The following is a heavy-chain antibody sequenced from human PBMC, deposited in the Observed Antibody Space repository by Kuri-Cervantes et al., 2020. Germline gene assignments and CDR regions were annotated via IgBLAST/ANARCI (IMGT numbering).Heavy chain of an antibody. D-gene: IGHD4-11*01. CDR3: AHTGNDYSNYVYFDY. CDR1: GFSLSTNGVG. Sequence: SGPTLVKPTQTLTLTCSFSGFSLSTNGVGVGWIRQPPGKALEWLALIYWDDDKRYGPSLKSRLTITKDTSKNQVVLTMTNMDPVDTATYYCAHTGNDYSNYVYFDYWGQGTLVTVSS. J-gene: IGHJ4*02. V-gene: IGHV2-5*05. CDR2: IYWDDDK.